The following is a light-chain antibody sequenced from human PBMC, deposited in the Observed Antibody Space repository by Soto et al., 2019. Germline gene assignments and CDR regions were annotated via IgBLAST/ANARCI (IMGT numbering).Light chain of an antibody. J-gene: IGKJ3*01. Sequence: IVLTQSPGTLSLSPGERATLSCRASQGVSSNSLAWYQQKPGQAPRLLIYGASSSATGIPDRFSASGSGTDFTLTINRLEPEDFAVYYCQQYGNSPRFTFGPGTKVEI. V-gene: IGKV3-20*01. CDR2: GAS. CDR1: QGVSSNS. CDR3: QQYGNSPRFT.